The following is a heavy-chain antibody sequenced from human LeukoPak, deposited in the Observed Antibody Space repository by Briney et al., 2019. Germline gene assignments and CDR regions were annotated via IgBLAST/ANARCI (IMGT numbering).Heavy chain of an antibody. V-gene: IGHV3-21*01. J-gene: IGHJ4*02. CDR1: GFTFSSYS. CDR3: ARVSRGKWELLGAHDY. CDR2: SSSSSSYI. D-gene: IGHD1-26*01. Sequence: PGGSLRLSCAASGFTFSSYSMNWVRQAPGKGLERVSSSSSSSSYIYYADSLKGRFTISRHNAKSSLFLQMNSLRADDTAVYYCARVSRGKWELLGAHDYWGQGTLVTVSS.